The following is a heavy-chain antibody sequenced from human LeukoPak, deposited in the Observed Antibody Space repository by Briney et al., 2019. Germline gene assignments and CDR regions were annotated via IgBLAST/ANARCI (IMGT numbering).Heavy chain of an antibody. Sequence: PGGSLRLSCAASGFTFSSYAMSWVRQAPGKVLEWVSAISGSGGSTYYADSAKGRLTISRDNSKNTLYLQMNSLRAEDTAVYYCAKGSSWYAYDAFYLDYWGQGTLVTVSS. J-gene: IGHJ4*02. V-gene: IGHV3-23*01. D-gene: IGHD6-13*01. CDR1: GFTFSSYA. CDR2: ISGSGGST. CDR3: AKGSSWYAYDAFYLDY.